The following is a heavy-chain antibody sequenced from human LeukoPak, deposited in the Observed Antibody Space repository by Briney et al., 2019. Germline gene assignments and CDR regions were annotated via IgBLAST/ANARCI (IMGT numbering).Heavy chain of an antibody. J-gene: IGHJ5*02. CDR3: ARRGTTYCTVDSCHPNWFDP. V-gene: IGHV3-30*03. CDR1: GFTFSSYG. D-gene: IGHD2-15*01. CDR2: ISYDGSNK. Sequence: GRSLRLSCAASGFTFSSYGMHWVRQAPGKGLEWVAVISYDGSNKYYADSVKGRFTISRDNAKNSLYLLMNSLRAEDTAVYYCARRGTTYCTVDSCHPNWFDPWGQGTLVTVSS.